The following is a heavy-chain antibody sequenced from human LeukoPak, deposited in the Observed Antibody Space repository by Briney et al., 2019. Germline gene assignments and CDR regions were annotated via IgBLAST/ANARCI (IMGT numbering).Heavy chain of an antibody. CDR2: IYHSGST. D-gene: IGHD2-2*01. CDR3: ARIVVVPAAIEYYFDY. V-gene: IGHV4-4*02. Sequence: SGTLSLTCAVSGGSISSSNWWSWVRQPPGKGLEWIGEIYHSGSTNYNPSLKSRVTISVDKSKNQFSLKLSSVTAADTAVYYCARIVVVPAAIEYYFDYWGQGTLVPVSS. J-gene: IGHJ4*02. CDR1: GGSISSSNW.